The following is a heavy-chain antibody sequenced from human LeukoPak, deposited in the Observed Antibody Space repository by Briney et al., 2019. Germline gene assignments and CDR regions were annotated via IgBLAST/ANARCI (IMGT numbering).Heavy chain of an antibody. J-gene: IGHJ5*02. CDR3: AREGDTAFGVVTWGWFDP. Sequence: SETLSLTCTVSGYSISSGYYWGWIRQPPGKGLEWIGSIYHSGSTYYNPSLKSRVTISVDTSKNQFSLKLSSVTAADTAVYYCAREGDTAFGVVTWGWFDPWGQGTLVTVSS. V-gene: IGHV4-38-2*02. CDR1: GYSISSGYY. D-gene: IGHD3-3*01. CDR2: IYHSGST.